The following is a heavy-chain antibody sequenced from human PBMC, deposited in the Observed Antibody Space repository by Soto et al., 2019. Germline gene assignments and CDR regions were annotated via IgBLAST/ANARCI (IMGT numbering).Heavy chain of an antibody. CDR3: ARDLTGAPNYDILTGYSY. CDR2: ISAYNGNT. CDR1: GYTFTSYG. J-gene: IGHJ4*02. Sequence: ASVKVSCKASGYTFTSYGISWVRQAPGQGLEWMGWISAYNGNTNYAQKLQGRVTMTTDTSTSTAYMELRSLRSDDTAVYYCARDLTGAPNYDILTGYSYWGQGTLVTVS. V-gene: IGHV1-18*01. D-gene: IGHD3-9*01.